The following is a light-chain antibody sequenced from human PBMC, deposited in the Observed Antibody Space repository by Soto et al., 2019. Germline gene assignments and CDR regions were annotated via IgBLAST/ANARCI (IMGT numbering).Light chain of an antibody. CDR1: QTVSSK. V-gene: IGKV3-11*01. CDR3: HQRKSWPRT. J-gene: IGKJ1*01. Sequence: EIVLTQSPATLSSSPGERATLSLRASQTVSSKLAWYQHKPGQAPRLLIYDTSNRATGIPARFSGSGSGTDFTLTISSLEPEDFAVYYCHQRKSWPRTFGQGTKVDIK. CDR2: DTS.